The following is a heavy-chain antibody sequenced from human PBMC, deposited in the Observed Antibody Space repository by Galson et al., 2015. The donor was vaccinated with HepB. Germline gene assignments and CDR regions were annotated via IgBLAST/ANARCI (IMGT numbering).Heavy chain of an antibody. V-gene: IGHV3-30*04. CDR2: ISYDGSNK. J-gene: IGHJ4*02. Sequence: SLRLSCAASGFTFSSYAMHWVRQAPGKGLEWVAVISYDGSNKYYADSVKGRFTISRDNSKNTLYLQMNSLRAEDTAVYYCARGGKPPPLVHYWGQGTLVTVSS. CDR3: ARGGKPPPLVHY. D-gene: IGHD6-13*01. CDR1: GFTFSSYA.